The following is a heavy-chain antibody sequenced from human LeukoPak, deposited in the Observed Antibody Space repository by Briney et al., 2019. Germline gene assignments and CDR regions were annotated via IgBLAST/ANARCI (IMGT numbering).Heavy chain of an antibody. J-gene: IGHJ4*02. V-gene: IGHV1-2*02. D-gene: IGHD3-22*01. CDR3: ARDWDKYYYDSSGGQLGY. CDR2: INPNSGGT. Sequence: ASVKVSCKASGYTFTGYYMHWVRQAPGQGLEWMGWINPNSGGTNYAQKFQGRVTMTRDTSISTAYMELSRLRSDDTAVYYCARDWDKYYYDSSGGQLGYWGQGTLVTVSS. CDR1: GYTFTGYY.